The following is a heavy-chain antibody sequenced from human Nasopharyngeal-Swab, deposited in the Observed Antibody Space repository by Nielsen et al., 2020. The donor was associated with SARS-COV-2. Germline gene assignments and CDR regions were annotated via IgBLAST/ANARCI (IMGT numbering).Heavy chain of an antibody. D-gene: IGHD3-10*01. CDR2: IYTGGST. V-gene: IGHV3-66*01. J-gene: IGHJ5*02. CDR1: GFTDSSNY. Sequence: GGSLRLSCAASGFTDSSNYMNWVRQAPGKGLEWVSVIYTGGSTYYADSVKGRFTISRDNSKNTLYLQMNSLRAEDTAVYYCAILEGNGSGSPWGQGTLVTVSS. CDR3: AILEGNGSGSP.